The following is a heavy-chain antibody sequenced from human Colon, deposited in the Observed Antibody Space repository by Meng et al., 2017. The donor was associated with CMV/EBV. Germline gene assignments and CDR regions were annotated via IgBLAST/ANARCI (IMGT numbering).Heavy chain of an antibody. CDR2: IYSGGST. Sequence: GESLKISCAASGFTVSSNYMSWVHQAPGKGLEWVSVIYSGGSTYYADSVKGRFTISRDNSKNTLYLQLNSLRAEDTAVYYCARDNHNYYDNSGYGGWGQGTLVTVSS. D-gene: IGHD3-22*01. CDR1: GFTVSSNY. CDR3: ARDNHNYYDNSGYGG. V-gene: IGHV3-66*02. J-gene: IGHJ4*02.